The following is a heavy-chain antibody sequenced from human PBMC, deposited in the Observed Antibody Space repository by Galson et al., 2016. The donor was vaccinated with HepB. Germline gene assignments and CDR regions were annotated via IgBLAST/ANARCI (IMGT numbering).Heavy chain of an antibody. V-gene: IGHV3-30*03. J-gene: IGHJ4*02. Sequence: SLRLSCAASGFTFSHFGMHWVRQTPGKGLEWVAVISFDESNKYYADSVKGRFTISRDNSKNTLYLQMNSLRAEDTAMYYCARVRGRRGPAALDYWGQGTLVTVSS. CDR1: GFTFSHFG. D-gene: IGHD2-2*01. CDR3: ARVRGRRGPAALDY. CDR2: ISFDESNK.